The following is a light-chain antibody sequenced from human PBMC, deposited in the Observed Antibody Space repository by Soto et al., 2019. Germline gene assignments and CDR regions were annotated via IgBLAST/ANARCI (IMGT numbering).Light chain of an antibody. V-gene: IGKV3-20*01. J-gene: IGKJ3*01. CDR3: HRYGSTPFT. CDR1: QSVSTNY. Sequence: EIVLTQSPGTLSLSPGDRATLSCRASQSVSTNYLAWYQQSLGQAPRLLIYGASSRATGIPDRFSGNGSGTDFTLTISRLEPEDFAVYYCHRYGSTPFTCGPGTKVDIK. CDR2: GAS.